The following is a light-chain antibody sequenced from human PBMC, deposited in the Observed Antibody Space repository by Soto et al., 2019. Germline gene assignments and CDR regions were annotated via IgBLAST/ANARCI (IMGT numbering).Light chain of an antibody. Sequence: EIVLTQSPGTLSLSPGERATLSCRASQSVGGNFLAWYQQKPGQAPRLLIYGASSRATGIPDGFSGSGSGTDFTLTIGRLEPEDFALYYCQHYGSSPWTFGQGTEVEI. CDR1: QSVGGNF. J-gene: IGKJ1*01. V-gene: IGKV3-20*01. CDR2: GAS. CDR3: QHYGSSPWT.